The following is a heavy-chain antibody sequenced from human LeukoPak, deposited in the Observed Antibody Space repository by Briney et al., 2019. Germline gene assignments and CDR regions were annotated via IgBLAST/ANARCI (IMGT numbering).Heavy chain of an antibody. J-gene: IGHJ4*02. V-gene: IGHV3-43D*03. D-gene: IGHD3-10*01. CDR3: AKDMAAYYYASGNIDY. CDR2: ISWDGGST. Sequence: GGSLRLSCAASGLTFDDYAMHWVRQAPGEGLEWVSLISWDGGSTYYADSVKGRFTISRAHSKNSLYLQMNSLKPQATPLNNCAKDMAAYYYASGNIDYWGQGTLVTVSS. CDR1: GLTFDDYA.